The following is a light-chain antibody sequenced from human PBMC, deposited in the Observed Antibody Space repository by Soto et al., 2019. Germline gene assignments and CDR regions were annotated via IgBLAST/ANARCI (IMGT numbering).Light chain of an antibody. CDR2: GAS. CDR1: QSVNTY. J-gene: IGKJ1*01. V-gene: IGKV3-15*01. Sequence: EILMTQSPTTLSVSPGERATLSCRAGQSVNTYVAWYQQRPGQAPRLLIYGASTRATDIPARFTGSGSATDFTLTIASLQSEDFAVYYCQQYNNWPGTFGQGTKVDI. CDR3: QQYNNWPGT.